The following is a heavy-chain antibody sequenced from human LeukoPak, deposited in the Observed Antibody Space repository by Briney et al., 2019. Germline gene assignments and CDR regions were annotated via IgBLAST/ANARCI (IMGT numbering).Heavy chain of an antibody. CDR2: IKQDGSEK. D-gene: IGHD2-15*01. CDR3: ARGGLAATGDY. J-gene: IGHJ4*02. Sequence: PSETLSLTCTVSGGSISSYYWSWVRQAPGKGLEWVANIKQDGSEKYYVDSVKGRFTISRDNAKNSLYLQMNSLRAEDTAVYYCARGGLAATGDYWGQGTLVTVSS. CDR1: GGSISSYY. V-gene: IGHV3-7*01.